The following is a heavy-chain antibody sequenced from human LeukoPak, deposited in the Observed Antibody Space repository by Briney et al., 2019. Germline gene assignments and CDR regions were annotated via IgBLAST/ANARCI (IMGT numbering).Heavy chain of an antibody. CDR2: IIPILGIA. D-gene: IGHD3-22*01. J-gene: IGHJ4*02. CDR1: GGTVSSYT. V-gene: IGHV1-69*02. Sequence: GASVKVSCKASGGTVSSYTISWVRQAPGQGLEWMGRIIPILGIANYAQKFQGRVTITADKSTSTAYMELSSLRSEDTAVYYCARSYYYDSSGYYYSDFYWGQGTLVTVSS. CDR3: ARSYYYDSSGYYYSDFY.